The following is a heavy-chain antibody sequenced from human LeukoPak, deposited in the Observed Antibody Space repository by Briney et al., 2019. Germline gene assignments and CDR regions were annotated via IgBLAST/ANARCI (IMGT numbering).Heavy chain of an antibody. V-gene: IGHV3-23*01. CDR2: IGGSGGTT. CDR3: AKRAQGDSSGYYFDY. D-gene: IGHD3-22*01. Sequence: GGSLRLSCAASGFTLSSYAMSWVRQAPGKGLEWVSAIGGSGGTTHYADSVKGRFTISRDNSKNTLYLQMNSLRAEDTAVYYCAKRAQGDSSGYYFDYWGQGTLVTVSS. CDR1: GFTLSSYA. J-gene: IGHJ4*02.